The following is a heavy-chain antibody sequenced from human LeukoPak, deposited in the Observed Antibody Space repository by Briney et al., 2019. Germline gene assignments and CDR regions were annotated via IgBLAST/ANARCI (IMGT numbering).Heavy chain of an antibody. CDR1: GGSISSYY. V-gene: IGHV4-4*07. D-gene: IGHD2-15*01. J-gene: IGHJ4*02. CDR3: AREGGRTGYCSGGSCYPFDY. CDR2: IYTSGST. Sequence: SETLSLTCTVSGGSISSYYWSWIRQPAGKGRELIGRIYTSGSTNYNPSLKSRVTMSVDTSKNQFSLTLSSVTAADTAVYYCAREGGRTGYCSGGSCYPFDYWGQGTLVTVSS.